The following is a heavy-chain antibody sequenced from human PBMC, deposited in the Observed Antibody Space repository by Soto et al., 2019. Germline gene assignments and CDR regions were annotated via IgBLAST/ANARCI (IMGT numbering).Heavy chain of an antibody. J-gene: IGHJ4*02. CDR1: GYSISTYW. CDR3: SALDTAVRKPVGY. Sequence: GGSLRLSCAASGYSISTYWMSWVRQAPGKGLEWVANVKQDGSEEYYVDSVKGRFTISRDNAKNSLYLQMNSLRAEDTAVYYCSALDTAVRKPVGYWGQGNLVTVSS. CDR2: VKQDGSEE. D-gene: IGHD5-18*01. V-gene: IGHV3-7*01.